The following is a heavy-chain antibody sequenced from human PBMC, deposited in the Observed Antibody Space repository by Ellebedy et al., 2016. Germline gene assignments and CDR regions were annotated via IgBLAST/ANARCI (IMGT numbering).Heavy chain of an antibody. CDR3: ARDYGGYNDY. J-gene: IGHJ4*02. D-gene: IGHD5-12*01. CDR2: INPSGSST. Sequence: ASVKVSCKASGYTFTSYYMHWVRQAPGQGLEWMGIINPSGSSTSYAQRLQGRITMTRDTSTSTVFMDLSSLRSEETAVYYCARDYGGYNDYWGQGTLVTVSS. V-gene: IGHV1-46*04. CDR1: GYTFTSYY.